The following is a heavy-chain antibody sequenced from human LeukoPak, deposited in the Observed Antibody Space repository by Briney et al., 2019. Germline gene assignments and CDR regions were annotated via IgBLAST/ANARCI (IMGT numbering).Heavy chain of an antibody. CDR3: ARVKAWFDP. CDR1: GGSISSYY. V-gene: IGHV4-59*01. J-gene: IGHJ5*02. Sequence: SETLSLTCTVPGGSISSYYWSWIRQPPGKGLEWIGYIYYSGSTNYDPSLKSRVTISVDTSKNQFSLKLSSVTAADTAVYYCARVKAWFDPWGQGTLVTVSS. CDR2: IYYSGST.